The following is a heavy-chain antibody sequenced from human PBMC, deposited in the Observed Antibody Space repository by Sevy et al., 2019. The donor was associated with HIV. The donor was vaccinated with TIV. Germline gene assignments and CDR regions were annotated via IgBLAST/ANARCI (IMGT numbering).Heavy chain of an antibody. CDR1: GFTFRSYT. V-gene: IGHV3-21*01. J-gene: IGHJ4*02. CDR2: ISSSGSYI. Sequence: GGSLRLSCVAPGFTFRSYTMKWVRQAPGKGLECVSSISSSGSYIYYADSVKGRFTISRDDAKNSLYLQMNTLRAEDAALYYCARVRPYDTRDFDYWGQGTLVTVSS. D-gene: IGHD3-22*01. CDR3: ARVRPYDTRDFDY.